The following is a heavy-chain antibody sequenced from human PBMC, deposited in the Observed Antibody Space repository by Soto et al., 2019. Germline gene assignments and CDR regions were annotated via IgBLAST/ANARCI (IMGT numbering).Heavy chain of an antibody. Sequence: QVPLVQSGAEVKKPGSSVKVSCKASGGTFSSYAISWVRQAPGQGLEWMGGIIPIFGTANYAQKFQGRVTITADESTSTAYMELSSLRSEDTAVYYCARGTLYYYGSGSYHYFDYWGQGTLVTVSS. CDR3: ARGTLYYYGSGSYHYFDY. CDR1: GGTFSSYA. V-gene: IGHV1-69*01. CDR2: IIPIFGTA. D-gene: IGHD3-10*01. J-gene: IGHJ4*02.